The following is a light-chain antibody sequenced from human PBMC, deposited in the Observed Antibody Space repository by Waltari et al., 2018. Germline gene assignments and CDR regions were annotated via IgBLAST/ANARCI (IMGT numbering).Light chain of an antibody. J-gene: IGKJ2*01. V-gene: IGKV3-20*01. CDR2: GTS. CDR3: QHYVRLPAT. Sequence: EIVLTQSPGTLSLSPWERATLSCRASPSVSRALAWYQQKPGQAPRLLIYGTSNRATGIPDRFSGSGSGTDFSLTISRLEPEDVAVYFCQHYVRLPATFGQGTKVEIK. CDR1: PSVSRA.